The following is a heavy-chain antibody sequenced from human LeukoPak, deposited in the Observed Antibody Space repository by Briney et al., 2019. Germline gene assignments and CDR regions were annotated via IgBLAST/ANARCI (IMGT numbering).Heavy chain of an antibody. CDR1: EFTFTSYA. V-gene: IGHV3-30-3*01. J-gene: IGHJ3*02. CDR3: ANLAGAVAGEFDAFDI. CDR2: ISYDGSNR. D-gene: IGHD6-19*01. Sequence: GRSLRLSCAASEFTFTSYAFHWVRQAPGKGLEWIAFISYDGSNRFYADSVKGRFTISRDNSKNTLYLQMNSLRAEDTAVYYCANLAGAVAGEFDAFDIWGQGTMVTVSS.